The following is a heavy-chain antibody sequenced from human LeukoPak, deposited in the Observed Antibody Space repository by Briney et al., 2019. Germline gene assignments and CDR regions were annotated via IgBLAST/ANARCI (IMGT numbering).Heavy chain of an antibody. V-gene: IGHV4-39*01. CDR3: ARATHITMVRGVIIAGIWFDP. D-gene: IGHD3-10*01. Sequence: SETLSLTCTVSGGSISSSSYYWGWIRQPPGKGLEWIGSIYYSGSTYYNPSLKSRVTISVDTSKNQFSLKLSSVTAADTAVYYCARATHITMVRGVIIAGIWFDPWGQGTLVTVSS. CDR2: IYYSGST. CDR1: GGSISSSSYY. J-gene: IGHJ5*02.